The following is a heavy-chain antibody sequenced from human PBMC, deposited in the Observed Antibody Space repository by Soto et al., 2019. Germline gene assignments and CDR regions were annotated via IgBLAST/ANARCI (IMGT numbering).Heavy chain of an antibody. CDR3: ARQVIALFWFDP. Sequence: SGTLSLTCTVSGASIRSCSYYWGWIRQPPGKGREGIGSIYSRGSTYYNPSLKSRVTISVATTKNQLSLKLRSVTAADTFVYYCARQVIALFWFDPWRHGTLVTVSP. V-gene: IGHV4-39*01. CDR2: IYSRGST. D-gene: IGHD3-3*02. J-gene: IGHJ5*02. CDR1: GASIRSCSYY.